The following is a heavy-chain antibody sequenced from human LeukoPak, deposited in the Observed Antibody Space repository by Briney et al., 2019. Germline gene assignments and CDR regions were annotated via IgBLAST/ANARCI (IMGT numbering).Heavy chain of an antibody. CDR2: ISGSGGST. CDR1: GFTFSSYG. Sequence: PGRSLRLSCAASGFTFSSYGMHWVRQAPGKGLEWVSAISGSGGSTYYADSVKGRFTISRDNSKNTLYLQMNSLRAEDAAVYYCAKDWGHGNDYGFDYWGQGTLVTVSS. D-gene: IGHD4-17*01. J-gene: IGHJ4*02. V-gene: IGHV3-23*01. CDR3: AKDWGHGNDYGFDY.